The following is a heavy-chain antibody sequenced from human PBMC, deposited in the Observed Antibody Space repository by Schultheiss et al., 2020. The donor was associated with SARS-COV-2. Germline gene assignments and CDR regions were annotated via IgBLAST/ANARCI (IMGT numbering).Heavy chain of an antibody. J-gene: IGHJ3*02. CDR3: ARDYQYCSSTSCPGDAFDI. CDR1: GGSISSGGYY. V-gene: IGHV4-31*03. D-gene: IGHD2-2*01. CDR2: IYYSGST. Sequence: SETLSLTCTVSGGSISSGGYYWSWIRQHPGKGLEWIGYIYYSGSTYYNPSLKSRVTISVDTSKNQFSLKLSSVTAADTAVYYCARDYQYCSSTSCPGDAFDIWGQGTMVTVSS.